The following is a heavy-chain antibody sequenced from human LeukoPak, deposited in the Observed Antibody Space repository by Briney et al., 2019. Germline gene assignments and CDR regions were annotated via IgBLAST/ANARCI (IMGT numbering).Heavy chain of an antibody. CDR2: IYYSGST. Sequence: SSETLSLTCTVSGGSISSSSYYWGWIRQPPGKGLEWIGSIYYSGSTYYNPSLKSRVTISVDTSKNQFSLKLSSVTAADTAVYYCARQRPYYDILTGYYPYNWFDPWGQGTLVTVSS. D-gene: IGHD3-9*01. CDR1: GGSISSSSYY. J-gene: IGHJ5*02. CDR3: ARQRPYYDILTGYYPYNWFDP. V-gene: IGHV4-39*01.